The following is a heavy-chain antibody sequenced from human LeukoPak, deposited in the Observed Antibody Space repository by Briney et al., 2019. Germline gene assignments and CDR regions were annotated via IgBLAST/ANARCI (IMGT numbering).Heavy chain of an antibody. CDR2: INPNSGGT. CDR3: ARENIVVVPDYYYYYGMDV. CDR1: GYTFTGYY. V-gene: IGHV1-2*02. D-gene: IGHD2-2*01. Sequence: ASVKVSCKASGYTFTGYYMHWVRQAPGQGLEWMGWINPNSGGTNYAQKFQGRVTMTRDTSISTAYMELSRLRSDDTAVYYCARENIVVVPDYYYYYGMDVWGQGTTVTVSS. J-gene: IGHJ6*02.